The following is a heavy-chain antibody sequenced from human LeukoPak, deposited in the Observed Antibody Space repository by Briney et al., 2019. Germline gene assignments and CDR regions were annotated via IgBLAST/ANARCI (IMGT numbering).Heavy chain of an antibody. V-gene: IGHV1-46*01. J-gene: IGHJ4*02. CDR3: ARDRPDTAMVFDY. CDR1: GYTFTSYY. D-gene: IGHD5-18*01. CDR2: INPSGGST. Sequence: ASVKVSCKAPGYTFTSYYMHWVRQTPGQGPEWMGIINPSGGSTSYAQKFQGRVTMTRDTSTSTVYMELSSLRSEDTAVYYCARDRPDTAMVFDYWGQGTLVTVSS.